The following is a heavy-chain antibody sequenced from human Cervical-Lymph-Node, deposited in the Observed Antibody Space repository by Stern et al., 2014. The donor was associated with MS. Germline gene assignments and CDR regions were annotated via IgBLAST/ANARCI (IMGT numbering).Heavy chain of an antibody. D-gene: IGHD2-15*01. V-gene: IGHV4-39*01. CDR1: GDSISTSTYY. J-gene: IGHJ4*02. Sequence: QLQESGPGLVKPSETLSLTCTVSGDSISTSTYYWGWIRQPPGKELEYISLVYNTGTTYSNPSIRSLVAMTVETSTKQFSLQLISVTAADTAVYYCARYRYCSGGSCRYFDYWGQGTLVTVSS. CDR2: VYNTGTT. CDR3: ARYRYCSGGSCRYFDY.